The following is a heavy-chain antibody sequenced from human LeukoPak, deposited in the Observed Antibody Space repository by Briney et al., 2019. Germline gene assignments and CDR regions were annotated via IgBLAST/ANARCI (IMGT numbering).Heavy chain of an antibody. Sequence: SSETLSLTCAVYGGSFSGYYWSWIRQPPGKGLEWIGEINHSGSTNYNPSLKSRVTISVDTSKNQFSLKLSSVTAADTAVYYCARGRGGSGAAAGTRWFDPWGQGTLVTVSS. V-gene: IGHV4-34*01. J-gene: IGHJ5*02. CDR1: GGSFSGYY. D-gene: IGHD6-13*01. CDR3: ARGRGGSGAAAGTRWFDP. CDR2: INHSGST.